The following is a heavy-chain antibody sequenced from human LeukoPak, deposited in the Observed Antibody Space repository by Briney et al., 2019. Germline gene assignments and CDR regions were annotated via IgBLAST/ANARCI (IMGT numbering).Heavy chain of an antibody. CDR1: GFTFSNYE. J-gene: IGHJ4*02. CDR3: ARSAAGTYY. CDR2: IRSTGSIT. D-gene: IGHD1-1*01. Sequence: PGGSLRLSCEGSGFTFSNYEMNWVRQAPGKGLEWLSFIRSTGSITRYADSVKGRFTISRDNAKNSLYLQMNSLRAEDPAVYYCARSAAGTYYWGQGTLVTVSS. V-gene: IGHV3-48*03.